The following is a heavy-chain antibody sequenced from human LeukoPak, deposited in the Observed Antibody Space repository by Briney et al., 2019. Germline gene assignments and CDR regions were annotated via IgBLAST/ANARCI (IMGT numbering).Heavy chain of an antibody. CDR3: AREVVPAAIGWFDP. Sequence: SETLSLTCTVSGGSISSHYWSWIRQPPGKGLEWIGYIYYSGSTNYNPSLKSRVTISVDTSKNQFSLKLSSVTAADTAVYYCAREVVPAAIGWFDPWGQGTLVTVSS. CDR2: IYYSGST. D-gene: IGHD2-2*01. CDR1: GGSISSHY. V-gene: IGHV4-59*11. J-gene: IGHJ5*02.